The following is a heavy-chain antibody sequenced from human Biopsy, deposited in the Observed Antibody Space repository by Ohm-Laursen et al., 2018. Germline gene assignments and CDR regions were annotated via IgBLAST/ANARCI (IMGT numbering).Heavy chain of an antibody. Sequence: SVKVSCKVSGDRFSNYPISWVRQAPRQGLEWMGGIIPIFNTPKYAQRFQGRVTITADRSTTTAYMELSSLRSEDTAVYYCARDTELLSIGLDYNFGMVVWGQGTTVTVSS. D-gene: IGHD1-14*01. V-gene: IGHV1-69*06. CDR1: GDRFSNYP. J-gene: IGHJ6*02. CDR3: ARDTELLSIGLDYNFGMVV. CDR2: IIPIFNTP.